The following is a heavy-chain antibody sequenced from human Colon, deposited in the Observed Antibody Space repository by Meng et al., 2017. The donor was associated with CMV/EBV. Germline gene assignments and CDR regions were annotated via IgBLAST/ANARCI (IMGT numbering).Heavy chain of an antibody. D-gene: IGHD2-15*01. CDR3: AKDTPSGYFDP. V-gene: IGHV4-39*07. J-gene: IGHJ5*02. CDR1: GCSVTTINCY. Sequence: QRQLQESGPGMVKPSGTPALPCTVLGCSVTTINCYWGWIRQTPGKGLEWIARITYNGPSYYHPSLKSRVTISTEASKNQFSLKLSSVTAADTAVYYCAKDTPSGYFDPWGPGTLVTVSS. CDR2: ITYNGPS.